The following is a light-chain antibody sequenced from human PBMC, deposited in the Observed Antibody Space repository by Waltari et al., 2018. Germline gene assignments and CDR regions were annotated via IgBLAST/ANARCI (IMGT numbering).Light chain of an antibody. V-gene: IGLV2-14*01. CDR3: NAYGSGDMVL. CDR2: DVT. CDR1: SNDVGGYNL. J-gene: IGLJ2*01. Sequence: QSVLPQPASVSGSPGQSISISCSGTSNDVGGYNLVSWYQHFPGSAPRLITYDVTNRSPGASHRVSGSKSGTTAALTISGLQAEGEADYYCNAYGSGDMVLFGGGTKVTVL.